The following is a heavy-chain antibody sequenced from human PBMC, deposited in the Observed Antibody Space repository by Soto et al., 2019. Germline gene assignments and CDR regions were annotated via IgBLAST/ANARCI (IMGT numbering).Heavy chain of an antibody. CDR3: ARIRFTYYYDSSGYYVDY. Sequence: VQLVESGGGLVKPGGSLRLSCAASGFTFSSYSMNWVRQAPGKGLEWVSSISSSSSYIYYADSVKGRFTISRDNAKNSLYLQMNSLRAEDTAVYYCARIRFTYYYDSSGYYVDYWGQGTLVTVSS. D-gene: IGHD3-22*01. CDR1: GFTFSSYS. V-gene: IGHV3-21*01. J-gene: IGHJ4*02. CDR2: ISSSSSYI.